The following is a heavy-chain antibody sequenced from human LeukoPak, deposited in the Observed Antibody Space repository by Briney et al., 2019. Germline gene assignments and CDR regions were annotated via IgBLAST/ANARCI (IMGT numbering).Heavy chain of an antibody. CDR2: ISPNSGGT. CDR1: GYTFTGYY. Sequence: GASVKVSCKASGYTFTGYYMHWVRQAPGQGLEWMGWISPNSGGTNYAQKFQGRVTMTRDTSISTAYMELSRLRSDDTAVYYCARAYGSGSYLESPDYWGQGTLVTVSP. D-gene: IGHD3-10*01. CDR3: ARAYGSGSYLESPDY. V-gene: IGHV1-2*02. J-gene: IGHJ4*02.